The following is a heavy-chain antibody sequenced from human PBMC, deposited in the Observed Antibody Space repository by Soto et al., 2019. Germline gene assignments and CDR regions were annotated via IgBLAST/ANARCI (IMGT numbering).Heavy chain of an antibody. CDR1: AFTFSSYW. D-gene: IGHD6-13*01. Sequence: PGGSLRLSCAASAFTFSSYWMNWVRQAPGKWPVWVSRINSDGSITGYADSVKGRFTISRDNAKNTLYLPMNSLSAEDTAVYFCAKDAYSNSWFPYWGQG. CDR3: AKDAYSNSWFPY. V-gene: IGHV3-74*01. J-gene: IGHJ4*02. CDR2: INSDGSIT.